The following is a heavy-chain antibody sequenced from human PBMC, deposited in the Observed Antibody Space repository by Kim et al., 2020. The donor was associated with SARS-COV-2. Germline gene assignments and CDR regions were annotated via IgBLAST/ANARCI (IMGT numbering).Heavy chain of an antibody. Sequence: GGSLRHSCAASGFVVSASSMSWVRQSPGKGLEWVANVSRDGSQKHYVDSVKGRFTISRDNAKNALYLQMNSLRPEDTAVYYCARDGGDPFSSTSNSWGQG. V-gene: IGHV3-7*01. CDR3: ARDGGDPFSSTSNS. J-gene: IGHJ4*02. D-gene: IGHD2-21*02. CDR2: VSRDGSQK. CDR1: GFVVSASS.